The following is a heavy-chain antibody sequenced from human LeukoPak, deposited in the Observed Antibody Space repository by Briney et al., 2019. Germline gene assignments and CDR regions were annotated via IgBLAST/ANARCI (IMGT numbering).Heavy chain of an antibody. CDR2: ISYDGSTK. D-gene: IGHD5-24*01. Sequence: GGSLRLSCSASGFTFSSYGMHWVRQAPGKGLEWVAVISYDGSTKYYADSVKGRFTISRDNSKNTLYLQMNSLRDEDTAVYYCAKVRWAARRDGYNELDYWGQGTLVTVSS. CDR3: AKVRWAARRDGYNELDY. J-gene: IGHJ4*02. CDR1: GFTFSSYG. V-gene: IGHV3-30*18.